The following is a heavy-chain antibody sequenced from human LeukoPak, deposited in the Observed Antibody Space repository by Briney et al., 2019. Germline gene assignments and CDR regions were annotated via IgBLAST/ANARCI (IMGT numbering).Heavy chain of an antibody. CDR2: IIPIFGTA. J-gene: IGHJ4*02. Sequence: ASVEVSCKASGGTFSSYAISWVRQAPGQGLEWMGGIIPIFGTANYAQKFQGRVTITADESTSTAYMELSSLRSEDTAVYYCAADYYGSGSYEYYFDYWGQGTLVTVSS. CDR1: GGTFSSYA. CDR3: AADYYGSGSYEYYFDY. V-gene: IGHV1-69*13. D-gene: IGHD3-10*01.